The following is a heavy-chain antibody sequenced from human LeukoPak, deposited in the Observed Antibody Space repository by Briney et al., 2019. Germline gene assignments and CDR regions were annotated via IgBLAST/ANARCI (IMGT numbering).Heavy chain of an antibody. Sequence: GASVKVSCKTSGDTFINYYIHWVRQAPGQGLEWMGWINPNSGGTNYAQKFQGRVTMTRDTSISTAYMELSRLRSDDTAVYYCARQMYGSGRYNWFDPWGQGTLVTVSS. CDR2: INPNSGGT. V-gene: IGHV1-2*02. J-gene: IGHJ5*02. D-gene: IGHD3-10*01. CDR3: ARQMYGSGRYNWFDP. CDR1: GDTFINYY.